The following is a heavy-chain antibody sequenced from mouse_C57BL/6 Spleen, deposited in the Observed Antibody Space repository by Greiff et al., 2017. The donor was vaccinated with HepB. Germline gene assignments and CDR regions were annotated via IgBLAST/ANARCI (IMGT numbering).Heavy chain of an antibody. CDR1: GFSLPSYG. Sequence: VQLQQSGPCLVQPSPSLSIPCTVSGFSLPSYGVHWVRQSPGKGLEWLGVIWRGGSTDYNAAFMSRLSITKDNSKSQVFFKMNSLQADDTAIYDCAKSGGDGKGDSYWYFDVWGTVTTVTVSS. V-gene: IGHV2-5*01. J-gene: IGHJ1*03. CDR3: AKSGGDGKGDSYWYFDV. D-gene: IGHD3-3*01. CDR2: IWRGGST.